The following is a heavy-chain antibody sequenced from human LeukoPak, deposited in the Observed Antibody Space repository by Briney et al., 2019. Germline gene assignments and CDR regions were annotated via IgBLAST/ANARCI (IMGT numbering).Heavy chain of an antibody. D-gene: IGHD1-1*01. V-gene: IGHV3-7*05. CDR2: IKVDGTEK. Sequence: GGSLRLSCVVSGITFSSYEMNWVRQAPGKGLEWVANIKVDGTEKYYVDSVKGRFTISRDNAKNSLSLQMSGLRAEDTAVYYCARDWNGSGTAFDHWGQGTLVTVSS. J-gene: IGHJ4*02. CDR3: ARDWNGSGTAFDH. CDR1: GITFSSYE.